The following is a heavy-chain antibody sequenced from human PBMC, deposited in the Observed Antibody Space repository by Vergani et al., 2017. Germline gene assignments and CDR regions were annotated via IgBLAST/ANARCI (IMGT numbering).Heavy chain of an antibody. J-gene: IGHJ4*02. CDR1: GFTFSDYY. Sequence: QVQLVESGGGLVKPGGSLRLSCAASGFTFSDYYMSWICQAPGKGLEWVSYISSSSSYTNYADSVKGRFTISRDNAKNSLYLQMNSLRAEDTAVYYCARDLRIAARPHPSSSWSDNDYWGQGTLVTVSS. CDR3: ARDLRIAARPHPSSSWSDNDY. CDR2: ISSSSSYT. D-gene: IGHD6-6*01. V-gene: IGHV3-11*06.